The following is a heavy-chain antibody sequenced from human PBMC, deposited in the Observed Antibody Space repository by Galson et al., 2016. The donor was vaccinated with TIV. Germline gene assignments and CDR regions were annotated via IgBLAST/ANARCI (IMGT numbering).Heavy chain of an antibody. Sequence: QSGAEVKKPGESLKISCQGSGYSFTNYWIAWVRQMPGKGLEWMGIIYPGDSDTRYRPSFQGQVTISADKSIRTAYLQWSSLKASDTAIYYCAKIGYCYSTTDCYAYDAFHIWGQGTMVSVSS. CDR2: IYPGDSDT. CDR3: AKIGYCYSTTDCYAYDAFHI. J-gene: IGHJ3*02. V-gene: IGHV5-51*01. CDR1: GYSFTNYW. D-gene: IGHD2-2*03.